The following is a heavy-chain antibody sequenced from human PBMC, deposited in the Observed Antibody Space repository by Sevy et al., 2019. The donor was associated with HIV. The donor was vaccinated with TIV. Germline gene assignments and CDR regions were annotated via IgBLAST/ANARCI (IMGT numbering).Heavy chain of an antibody. CDR2: IYYSGST. J-gene: IGHJ6*02. CDR3: ARELRGYCSGGSCYQIYYYGMDV. D-gene: IGHD2-15*01. Sequence: SETLSLTCTVSGGSISSYYWSWIRQPPGKGLERIGYIYYSGSTKYNPSLKSRVTISVDTSKNQFSLKLSSVTAADTAVYYCARELRGYCSGGSCYQIYYYGMDVWGQGTTVTVSS. V-gene: IGHV4-59*01. CDR1: GGSISSYY.